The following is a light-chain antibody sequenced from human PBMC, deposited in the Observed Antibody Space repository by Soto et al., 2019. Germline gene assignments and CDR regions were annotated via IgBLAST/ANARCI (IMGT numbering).Light chain of an antibody. CDR3: SSYTSSSTPYV. CDR1: SSDVGGYNY. CDR2: DVS. V-gene: IGLV2-14*01. J-gene: IGLJ1*01. Sequence: QSALTQPAFVSGSPGQSITISCTGTSSDVGGYNYVSWYQQHPGKAPKLMIYDVSNRPSGVSNRFSGSKSGNTASLTISGLQAQDEADYYCSSYTSSSTPYVFGTGTKLTVL.